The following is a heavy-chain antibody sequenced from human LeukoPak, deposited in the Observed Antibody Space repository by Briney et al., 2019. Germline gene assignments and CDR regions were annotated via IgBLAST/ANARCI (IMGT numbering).Heavy chain of an antibody. CDR3: ARVDGMITVTSTTYYYYYGMDV. CDR1: GGSFSGYY. D-gene: IGHD4-17*01. J-gene: IGHJ6*02. V-gene: IGHV4-34*01. Sequence: PSETLSLTCAEYGGSFSGYYWSWIRQPPGKGLEWIGEMNHSGTTNYNPSLKSRVTISGDTSKNQFSLKLTSVTAADTAVYYCARVDGMITVTSTTYYYYYGMDVWGQGTTVTVSS. CDR2: MNHSGTT.